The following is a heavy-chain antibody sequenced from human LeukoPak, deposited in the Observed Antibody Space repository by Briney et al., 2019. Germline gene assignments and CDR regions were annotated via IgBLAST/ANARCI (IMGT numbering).Heavy chain of an antibody. Sequence: SSETLSLTCTVSGGSIGTSNYYWGWIRQPPGKGLEWIGNIFYSGSTYYSPSLKSRVTISLDTSRNQFSLKLNSVTAADTAVYYCAKSYGYGLVDIWGQGTMVTVSS. V-gene: IGHV4-39*07. D-gene: IGHD5-18*01. CDR2: IFYSGST. CDR1: GGSIGTSNYY. J-gene: IGHJ3*02. CDR3: AKSYGYGLVDI.